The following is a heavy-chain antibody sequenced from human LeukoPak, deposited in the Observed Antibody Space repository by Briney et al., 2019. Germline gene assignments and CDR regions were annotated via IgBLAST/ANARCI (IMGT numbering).Heavy chain of an antibody. CDR1: GFTFSSYA. Sequence: GGSLRLSCAASGFTFSSYAMSWVRRAPGKGLEWVSAISGSGGSTYYADSVKGRFTTSRDNSKNTLYLQMNSLRAEDTAVYYCAKDTTWYYDSSGYYVFDYWGQGTLVTVSS. CDR2: ISGSGGST. CDR3: AKDTTWYYDSSGYYVFDY. D-gene: IGHD3-22*01. J-gene: IGHJ4*02. V-gene: IGHV3-23*01.